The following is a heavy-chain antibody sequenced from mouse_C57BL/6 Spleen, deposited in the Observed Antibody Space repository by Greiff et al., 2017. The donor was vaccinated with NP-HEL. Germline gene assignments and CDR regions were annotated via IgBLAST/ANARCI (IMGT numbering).Heavy chain of an antibody. J-gene: IGHJ4*01. CDR1: GYTFTSYW. Sequence: QVQLKQPGAELVKPGASVKLSCKASGYTFTSYWMQWVKQRPGQGLEWIGEIDPSDSYTNYNQKFKGKATLTVDTSSSTAYMQLSSLTSEDSAVYYCAGNYAMDYWGQGTSVTVSS. D-gene: IGHD4-1*01. V-gene: IGHV1-50*01. CDR3: AGNYAMDY. CDR2: IDPSDSYT.